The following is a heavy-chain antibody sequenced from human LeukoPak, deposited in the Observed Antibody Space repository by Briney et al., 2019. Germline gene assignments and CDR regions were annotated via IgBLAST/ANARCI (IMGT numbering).Heavy chain of an antibody. V-gene: IGHV4-39*07. Sequence: PSETLSLTCTVSGGSISSSSYYWGWIRQPPGKGLEWIASIYYTGSTNYNPSLKSRVTISLDTSKNQFSLNLTSVTAADTAVYYCARFTPQGYGWGGYNRFDPWGQGTLVTVSS. CDR2: IYYTGST. CDR1: GGSISSSSYY. CDR3: ARFTPQGYGWGGYNRFDP. D-gene: IGHD3-16*01. J-gene: IGHJ5*02.